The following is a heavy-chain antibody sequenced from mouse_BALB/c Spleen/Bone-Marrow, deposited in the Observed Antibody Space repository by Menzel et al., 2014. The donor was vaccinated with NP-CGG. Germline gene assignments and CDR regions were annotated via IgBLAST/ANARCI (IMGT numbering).Heavy chain of an antibody. CDR1: GYTFTDYE. D-gene: IGHD1-1*01. Sequence: QVQLQQSEAELVRPGASVTLSCKASGYTFTDYEMHWVKQTPVHGLEWIGAIDPETGGTAYNQKFKSKATLTADKSSSTAYMELRSLTSEDSAVYYCTRGGNFITTVVVGFDYWGQGTTLTVSS. J-gene: IGHJ2*01. CDR2: IDPETGGT. CDR3: TRGGNFITTVVVGFDY. V-gene: IGHV1-15*01.